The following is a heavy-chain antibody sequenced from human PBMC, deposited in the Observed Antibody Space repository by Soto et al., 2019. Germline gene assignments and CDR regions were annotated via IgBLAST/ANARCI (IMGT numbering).Heavy chain of an antibody. CDR3: ETEGLMRYYNSVSADLRGRASDL. D-gene: IGHD1-1*01. CDR2: IYYSGST. V-gene: IGHV4-31*02. Sequence: NPGKGLEWIGYIYYSGSTYYNPSLKSRVTISVDTSKNQFSLKLSSVTAADTAVYYCETEGLMRYYNSVSADLRGRASDL. J-gene: IGHJ2*01.